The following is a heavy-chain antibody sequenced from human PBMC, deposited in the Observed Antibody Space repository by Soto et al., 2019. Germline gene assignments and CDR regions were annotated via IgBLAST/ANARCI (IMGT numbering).Heavy chain of an antibody. D-gene: IGHD2-21*01. CDR2: SRNKAKSYST. CDR1: GLTFGDHY. CDR3: SILEGA. V-gene: IGHV3-72*01. Sequence: EVQLVESGGGLVQPGGSLTLSCAVSGLTFGDHYMEWVRQAPGKGLEWVARSRNKAKSYSTDFAASVKGRFTISRDESXXXLNLXXNXXXTEXXAVYYCSILEGAWGQGTLVTVSS. J-gene: IGHJ5*02.